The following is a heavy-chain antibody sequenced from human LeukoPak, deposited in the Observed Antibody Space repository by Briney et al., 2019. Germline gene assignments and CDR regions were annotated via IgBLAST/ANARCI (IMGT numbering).Heavy chain of an antibody. Sequence: TGGSLRLSCAASGFTFSSYAMHWVRQAPGKGLEWVSLIFPDGQTYYADFVQGRFSISRDMSRNILFLVMSSLRAEDTAVFFCARANTVYGDFDYWGQGTLVTVSS. J-gene: IGHJ4*02. CDR3: ARANTVYGDFDY. V-gene: IGHV3-53*01. CDR2: IFPDGQT. CDR1: GFTFSSYA. D-gene: IGHD4-17*01.